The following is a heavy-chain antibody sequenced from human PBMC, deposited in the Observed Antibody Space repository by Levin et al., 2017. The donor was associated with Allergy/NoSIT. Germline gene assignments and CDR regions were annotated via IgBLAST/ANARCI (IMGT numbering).Heavy chain of an antibody. CDR3: VKRSGYYYYYMDV. CDR1: GFTFSSYA. Sequence: GGSLRLSCSASGFTFSSYAMHWVRQAPGKGLEYVSAISSNGGSTYYADSVKGRFTISRDNSKNTLYLQMSSLRAEDTAVYYCVKRSGYYYYYMDVWGKGTTVTVSS. CDR2: ISSNGGST. V-gene: IGHV3-64D*06. J-gene: IGHJ6*03.